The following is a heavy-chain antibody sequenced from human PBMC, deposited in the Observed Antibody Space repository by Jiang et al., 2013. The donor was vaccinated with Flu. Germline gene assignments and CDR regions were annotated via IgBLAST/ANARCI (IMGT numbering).Heavy chain of an antibody. J-gene: IGHJ4*02. V-gene: IGHV6-1*01. CDR2: TYYRSKWYN. CDR1: GDSVSSNSAA. CDR3: ARQRTYYYDSSGYSDFDY. Sequence: QTLSLTCAISGDSVSSNSAAWNWIRQSPSRGLEWLGRTYYRSKWYNDYAVSVKSRITINPDTSKNQFSLQLNSVTPEDTAVYYCARQRTYYYDSSGYSDFDYWGQGTLVAVSS. D-gene: IGHD3-22*01.